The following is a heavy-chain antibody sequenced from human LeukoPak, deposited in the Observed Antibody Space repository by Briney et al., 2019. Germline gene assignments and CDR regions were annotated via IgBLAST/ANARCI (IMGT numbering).Heavy chain of an antibody. J-gene: IGHJ4*02. V-gene: IGHV3-13*01. Sequence: GGSLRLSCAASGFTFSSYDMHWVRQATGKGLEWVSAIGTAGDTYYPGSVKGRFTISRDNSKNTLYLQMNSLRAEDTAVYYCAKGPGVRGSGYYDYWGQGTLVTVSS. CDR1: GFTFSSYD. CDR3: AKGPGVRGSGYYDY. CDR2: IGTAGDT. D-gene: IGHD3-3*01.